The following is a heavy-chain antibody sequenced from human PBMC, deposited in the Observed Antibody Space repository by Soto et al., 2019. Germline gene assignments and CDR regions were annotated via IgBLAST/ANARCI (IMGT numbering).Heavy chain of an antibody. CDR3: AKEGPTDCSSTSCYEEGMDV. CDR1: GFTFSSYG. V-gene: IGHV3-30*18. CDR2: ISYDGSNK. Sequence: GGSLRLSCAASGFTFSSYGMHWVRQAPGKGLEWVAVISYDGSNKYYADSVKGRFTISRDNSKNTLYLQMNSLRAGDTAVYYCAKEGPTDCSSTSCYEEGMDVWGQGTTVTVSS. J-gene: IGHJ6*02. D-gene: IGHD2-2*01.